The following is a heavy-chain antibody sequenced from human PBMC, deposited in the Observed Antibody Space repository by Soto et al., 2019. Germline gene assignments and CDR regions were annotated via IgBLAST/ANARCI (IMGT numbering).Heavy chain of an antibody. J-gene: IGHJ4*02. D-gene: IGHD6-13*01. CDR2: ISAYNGNT. Sequence: QVQLVQSGAEVKKPGASVKVSCKASGYTFTSYGISWVRQAPGQGLEWMGWISAYNGNTNYAQKLQGRVNMNTDTSTSTAYMELKSLRSDDTAVYYCARVSPWHAIPYSRSPVDYCGQGTLVTVAS. CDR1: GYTFTSYG. CDR3: ARVSPWHAIPYSRSPVDY. V-gene: IGHV1-18*01.